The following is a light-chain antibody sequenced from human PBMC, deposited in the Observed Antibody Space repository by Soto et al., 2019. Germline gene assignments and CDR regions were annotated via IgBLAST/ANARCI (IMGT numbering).Light chain of an antibody. CDR2: EVS. CDR1: SSDVGGYNY. Sequence: QSALTQPPSASGSPGQSVTISCTGTSSDVGGYNYVSWYQHHPGKAPKLMIYEVSKRPSGVPDRFSGSKSGNTASLTVSGLQAEDEADYYCNSYAVSNNVVFGGGTKLTVL. J-gene: IGLJ2*01. CDR3: NSYAVSNNVV. V-gene: IGLV2-8*01.